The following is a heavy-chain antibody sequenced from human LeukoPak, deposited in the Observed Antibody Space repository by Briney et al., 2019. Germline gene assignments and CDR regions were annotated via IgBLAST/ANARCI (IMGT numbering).Heavy chain of an antibody. CDR2: INPNSGGT. CDR1: GYTFTGYY. D-gene: IGHD3-16*02. CDR3: ASGPWGSYRSTFDY. J-gene: IGHJ4*02. Sequence: ASVKVSCKASGYTFTGYYMHWVRQAPGQGLEWMGWINPNSGGTNYAQKFQGRVTMTRDTSISTAYMELRSLRSDDTAVYYCASGPWGSYRSTFDYWGQGTLVTVSS. V-gene: IGHV1-2*02.